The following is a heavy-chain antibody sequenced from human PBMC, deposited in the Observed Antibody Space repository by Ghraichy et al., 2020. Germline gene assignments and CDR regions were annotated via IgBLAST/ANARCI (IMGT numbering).Heavy chain of an antibody. CDR2: INHSGST. CDR1: GGSFSGYY. J-gene: IGHJ6*03. V-gene: IGHV4-34*01. CDR3: ARGPLYYYYYYMDV. Sequence: ESLNISCAVYGGSFSGYYWSWIRQPPGKGLEWIGEINHSGSTNYNPSLKSRVTISVDTSKNQFSLKLSSVTAADTAVYYCARGPLYYYYYYMDVWGKGTTVTVSS. D-gene: IGHD1-14*01.